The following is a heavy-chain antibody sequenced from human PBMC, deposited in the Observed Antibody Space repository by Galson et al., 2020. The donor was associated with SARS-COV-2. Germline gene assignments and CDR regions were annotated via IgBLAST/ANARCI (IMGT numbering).Heavy chain of an antibody. V-gene: IGHV1-18*01. CDR2: ISPYNAYT. D-gene: IGHD3-10*01. CDR1: GYTFTSSG. CDR3: ASENYGSRSFDY. Sequence: ATVKVSCKASGYTFTSSGTNWVRQAPGQGPAWMGWISPYNAYTNYAQKLQDRVTMTTDTSTSTAYMELRGLRSDDTAVYYCASENYGSRSFDYWGQGTLVTVSS. J-gene: IGHJ4*02.